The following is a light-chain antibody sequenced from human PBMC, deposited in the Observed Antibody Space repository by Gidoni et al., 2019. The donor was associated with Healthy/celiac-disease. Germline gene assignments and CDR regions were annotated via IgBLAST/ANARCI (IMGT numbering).Light chain of an antibody. V-gene: IGLV2-14*01. CDR1: SSDVGGYNY. CDR2: DVS. Sequence: QSALTQPASVSGSPGQSITISCTGTSSDVGGYNYVSWYQQPPGKAPTLMIYDVSNRPSGVSNRFSGSKSGNTASLTISGLQAEDEADYYCSSYTSSSTLVFGGGTKLTV. J-gene: IGLJ2*01. CDR3: SSYTSSSTLV.